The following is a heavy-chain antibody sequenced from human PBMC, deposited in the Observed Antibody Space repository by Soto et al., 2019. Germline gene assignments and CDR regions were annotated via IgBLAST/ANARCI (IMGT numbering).Heavy chain of an antibody. Sequence: QVQLVQSGAEVKKPGSSVKVSCKASGGTFSSYAISWVRQAPGQGLELMGGIIPIFGTANYAQKFQGRVTFTADESTSTAYMELSSLRSEDTAVYYCAREGASGSHIGYWGQGTLVTVSS. CDR3: AREGASGSHIGY. V-gene: IGHV1-69*01. D-gene: IGHD2-21*01. CDR1: GGTFSSYA. CDR2: IIPIFGTA. J-gene: IGHJ4*02.